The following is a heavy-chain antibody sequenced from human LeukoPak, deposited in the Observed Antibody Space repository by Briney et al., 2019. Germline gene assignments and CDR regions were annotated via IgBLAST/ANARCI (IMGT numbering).Heavy chain of an antibody. V-gene: IGHV3-23*01. CDR3: ATYRRYYDILTGYYNHFFFDY. J-gene: IGHJ4*02. CDR2: ISGSGGST. D-gene: IGHD3-9*01. CDR1: GFTFSSYS. Sequence: GGSLRLSCAASGFTFSSYSMNWVRQAPGKGLEWVSAISGSGGSTYYADSVKGRFTISRDNSKNTLYLQMNSLRAEDTAVYYCATYRRYYDILTGYYNHFFFDYWGQGTLVTVSS.